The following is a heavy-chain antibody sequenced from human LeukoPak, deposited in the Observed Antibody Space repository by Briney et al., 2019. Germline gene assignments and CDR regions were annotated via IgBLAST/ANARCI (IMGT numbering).Heavy chain of an antibody. V-gene: IGHV3-74*01. J-gene: IGHJ4*02. CDR3: AKGDPYDFWSGYYRY. D-gene: IGHD3-3*01. CDR1: GFTFSNYW. Sequence: GGSLRLSCAGTGFTFSNYWMHWVRQAPGKGLVWVSRIISDGSTTTYADSVKGRFTLSRDNSKNTLYLQMNSLRAEDTAVYYCAKGDPYDFWSGYYRYWGQGTLVTVSS. CDR2: IISDGSTT.